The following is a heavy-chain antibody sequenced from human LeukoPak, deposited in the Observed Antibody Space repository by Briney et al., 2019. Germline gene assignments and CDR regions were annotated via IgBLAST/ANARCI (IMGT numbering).Heavy chain of an antibody. D-gene: IGHD3-22*01. CDR1: GYSFTNYW. Sequence: HGESLKISCKGSGYSFTNYWIGWVRQMPGKGLEWMGIIYPGDSDTRYSPSFQGQVTISADKSITTAYLRWSSLKASDTAMYYCARLLNYDDLDYWGQGTLVTVSS. CDR3: ARLLNYDDLDY. J-gene: IGHJ4*02. V-gene: IGHV5-51*01. CDR2: IYPGDSDT.